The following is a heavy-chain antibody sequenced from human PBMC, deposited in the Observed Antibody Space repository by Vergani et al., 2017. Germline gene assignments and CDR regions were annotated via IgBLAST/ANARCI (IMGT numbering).Heavy chain of an antibody. V-gene: IGHV2-5*04. D-gene: IGHD1-7*01. CDR2: IYWYDDQ. J-gene: IGHJ6*03. CDR1: GFSLNTRGVS. CDR3: VYRKTECGTTGXFYPFYYYYYMDV. Sequence: QITLKESGPTLAKPTQTLTLTCTFSGFSLNTRGVSVAWIRQPPGKALDWLALIYWYDDQHYSPSLNNRVTITKDTSKNQVVLTMTNMDYVDTGTYYCVYRKTECGTTGXFYPFYYYYYMDVWGKGTTVTVSS.